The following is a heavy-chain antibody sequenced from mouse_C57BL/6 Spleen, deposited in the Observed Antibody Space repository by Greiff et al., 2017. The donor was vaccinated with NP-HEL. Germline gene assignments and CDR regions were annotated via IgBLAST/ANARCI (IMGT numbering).Heavy chain of an antibody. CDR2: IWSGGST. CDR1: GFSLTSYG. V-gene: IGHV2-2*01. Sequence: VHLVESGPGLVQPSQSLSITCTVSGFSLTSYGVHWVRQSPGKGLAWLGVIWSGGSTDYNAAFISRLSISKDKSKSQVFFKMNSLQADDTAIYYCARNRGRYYAMDYWGQGTSVTVSS. J-gene: IGHJ4*01. CDR3: ARNRGRYYAMDY. D-gene: IGHD3-3*01.